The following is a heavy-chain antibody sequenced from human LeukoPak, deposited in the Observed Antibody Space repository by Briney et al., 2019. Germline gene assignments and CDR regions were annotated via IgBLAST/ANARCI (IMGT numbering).Heavy chain of an antibody. CDR3: AKQHPSWCYFDY. D-gene: IGHD6-13*01. Sequence: PGGSLRLSCAASGFTFDDYAMHWVRQAPGKGLEWVSGISWNSGSIGYADSVKGRFTISRDNAKNSLYLQMNSLRAEDTALYYCAKQHPSWCYFDYWGQGTLVTVSS. CDR1: GFTFDDYA. V-gene: IGHV3-9*01. CDR2: ISWNSGSI. J-gene: IGHJ4*02.